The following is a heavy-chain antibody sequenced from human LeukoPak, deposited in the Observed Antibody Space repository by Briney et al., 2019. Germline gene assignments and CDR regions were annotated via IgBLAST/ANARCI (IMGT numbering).Heavy chain of an antibody. J-gene: IGHJ5*02. CDR2: IKQDGSEK. V-gene: IGHV3-7*01. CDR1: GFTFSNYW. D-gene: IGHD3-22*01. Sequence: GGSLRLSCAASGFTFSNYWMSWVRQAPGKGLEWVANIKQDGSEKHYVDSVKGRFTISRDNAKSSLSLQMNSLRAEDTAVYYCARITFYYGSSGYLGWFDPWGQGTLVTVSS. CDR3: ARITFYYGSSGYLGWFDP.